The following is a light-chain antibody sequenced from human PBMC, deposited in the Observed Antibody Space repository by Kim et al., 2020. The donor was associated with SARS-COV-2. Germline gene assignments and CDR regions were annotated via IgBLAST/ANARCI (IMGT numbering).Light chain of an antibody. CDR1: QCIGSY. CDR2: AAS. J-gene: IGKJ5*01. V-gene: IGKV1-9*01. CDR3: QQLEYYPIT. Sequence: ASVGDRVTITCRASQCIGSYLAWYQQKPGKAPKLLIYAASTLQSGVPSRFSGSGSATDFTLTITGLRPEDFATYSCQQLEYYPITFGQGTRLEIK.